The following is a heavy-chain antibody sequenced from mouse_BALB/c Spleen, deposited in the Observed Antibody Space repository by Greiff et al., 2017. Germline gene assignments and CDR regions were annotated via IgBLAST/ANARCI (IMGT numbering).Heavy chain of an antibody. J-gene: IGHJ3*01. V-gene: IGHV1-9*01. CDR1: GYTFSSYW. Sequence: QVQLQQSGAELMKPGASVKISCKATGYTFSSYWIEWVKQRPGHGLEWIGEILPGSGSTNYNEKFKGKATFTADTSSNTAYMQLSSLTSEDSAVYYCAKGGLYDGLAWFAYWGQGTLVTVSA. CDR2: ILPGSGST. D-gene: IGHD2-3*01. CDR3: AKGGLYDGLAWFAY.